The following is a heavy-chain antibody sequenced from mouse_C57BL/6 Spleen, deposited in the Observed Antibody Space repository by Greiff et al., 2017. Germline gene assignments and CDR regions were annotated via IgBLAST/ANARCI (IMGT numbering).Heavy chain of an antibody. V-gene: IGHV1-61*01. Sequence: QVQLQQPGAELVRPGSSVKLSCKASGYTFTSYWMDWVKQRPGQGLEWIGNIYPSDSETHYNQKFKDKATLTVDKSSSTAYMQLSSLTSEDSAVYYWARHHYYAMDYWGQGTSVTVSS. J-gene: IGHJ4*01. CDR3: ARHHYYAMDY. CDR2: IYPSDSET. CDR1: GYTFTSYW.